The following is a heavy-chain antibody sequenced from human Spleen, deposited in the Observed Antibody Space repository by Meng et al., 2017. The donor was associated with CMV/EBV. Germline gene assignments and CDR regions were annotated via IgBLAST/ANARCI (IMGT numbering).Heavy chain of an antibody. V-gene: IGHV6-1*01. J-gene: IGHJ3*01. CDR1: DSVSSKSAA. CDR3: ARENYRDTQDAFDF. CDR2: TYYRSEWYY. Sequence: DSVSSKSAAWNWIRQSPSRGLEWLGRTYYRSEWYYDYAESVKGRITIKADTSSNRFSLRLTSVSPEDTAMYYCARENYRDTQDAFDFWGQGTMVTVSS. D-gene: IGHD3-22*01.